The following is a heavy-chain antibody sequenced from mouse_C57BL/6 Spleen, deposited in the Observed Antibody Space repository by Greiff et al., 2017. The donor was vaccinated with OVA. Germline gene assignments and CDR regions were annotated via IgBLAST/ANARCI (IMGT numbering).Heavy chain of an antibody. V-gene: IGHV1-52*01. CDR1: GYTFTSYW. J-gene: IGHJ4*01. Sequence: QVRLQQPGAELVRPGSSVKLSCKASGYTFTSYWMHWVKQRPIQGLEWIGNIDPSDSETHYNQKFKDKATLTVDKSSSTAYMQLSSLTSEDSAVYYCAREGGCGNFYAMDYWGQGTSVTVSS. CDR3: AREGGCGNFYAMDY. D-gene: IGHD2-1*01. CDR2: IDPSDSET.